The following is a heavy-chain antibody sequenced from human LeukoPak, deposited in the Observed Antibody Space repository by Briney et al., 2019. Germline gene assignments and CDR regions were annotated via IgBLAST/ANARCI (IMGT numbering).Heavy chain of an antibody. CDR2: ISLDGNKE. J-gene: IGHJ4*02. D-gene: IGHD5-24*01. CDR3: ARGAGYNYPYYFDY. Sequence: GRSLRLSCAASGFTFRNYYMHWVRQAPGKGLEWVAVISLDGNKEYYADSVKGRFTISRDNSKNTLYLQMNSLRAEDTAVYYCARGAGYNYPYYFDYWGQGTLVTVSS. V-gene: IGHV3-30*14. CDR1: GFTFRNYY.